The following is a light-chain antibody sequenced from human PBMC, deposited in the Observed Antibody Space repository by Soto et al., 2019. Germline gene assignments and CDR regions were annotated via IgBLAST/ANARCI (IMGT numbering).Light chain of an antibody. J-gene: IGLJ1*01. CDR2: GNS. CDR1: SSNIGAGYD. CDR3: QSYDSSLSGSYV. Sequence: QSSLTQPPSVSRAPGQRVTISCTRSSSNIGAGYDVHWYQQLPGTAPKLLIYGNSNRPSGVPDRFSGSKSGTSASLAITGLQAEDEADYYCQSYDSSLSGSYVFGTGTKVTVL. V-gene: IGLV1-40*01.